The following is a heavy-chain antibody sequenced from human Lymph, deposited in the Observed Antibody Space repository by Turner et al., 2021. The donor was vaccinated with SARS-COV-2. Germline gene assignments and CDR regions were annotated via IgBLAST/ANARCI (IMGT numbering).Heavy chain of an antibody. CDR1: GFTFSSYG. V-gene: IGHV3-33*01. CDR3: ARVKGYNGYDLRYYYGMDV. CDR2: IWYDGSNK. J-gene: IGHJ6*02. D-gene: IGHD5-12*01. Sequence: VQLVEPGGGVGQPGRSLGLPCAASGFTFSSYGIHWVRQAPGKGLEWVAVIWYDGSNKYYADSVKGRFTISRDNSKNTLYLQMNSLRAEDTAVYYCARVKGYNGYDLRYYYGMDVWGQGTTVTVSS.